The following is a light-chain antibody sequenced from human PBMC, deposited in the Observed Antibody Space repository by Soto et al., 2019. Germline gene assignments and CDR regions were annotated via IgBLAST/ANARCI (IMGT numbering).Light chain of an antibody. CDR2: GAS. CDR3: QQYGSSPYT. J-gene: IGKJ2*01. V-gene: IGKV3-20*01. CDR1: QSVSLNY. Sequence: EILLTQSPGTLSLSPGERATLSCRSSQSVSLNYLDWYQVKPGQTPRLLIHGASSRATGIPDRFSAGGSGTNFTLTITRLEAEDFAVYYCQQYGSSPYTFGQGTKLEIK.